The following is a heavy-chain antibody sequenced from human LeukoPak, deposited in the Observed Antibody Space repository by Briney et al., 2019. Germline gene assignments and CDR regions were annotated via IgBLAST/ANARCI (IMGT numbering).Heavy chain of an antibody. CDR2: VDPEDGET. Sequence: ASVKISCKASGYTFTDYYMHWVQQAPGKGLEWMGRVDPEDGETIYAEKFQGRVTITADTSTDTAYMELSSLRSEDTAVYYCATGCSSTGCYASKGNWFDPWGQGTLVTVSS. D-gene: IGHD2-2*01. J-gene: IGHJ5*02. V-gene: IGHV1-69-2*01. CDR3: ATGCSSTGCYASKGNWFDP. CDR1: GYTFTDYY.